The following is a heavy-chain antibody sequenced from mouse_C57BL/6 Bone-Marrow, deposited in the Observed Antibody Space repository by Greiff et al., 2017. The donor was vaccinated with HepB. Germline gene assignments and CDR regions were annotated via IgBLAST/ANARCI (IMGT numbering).Heavy chain of an antibody. D-gene: IGHD1-1*01. CDR3: ARPLGGSCYGYAMDY. J-gene: IGHJ4*01. CDR2: IDPSDSYT. Sequence: VKLQESGAELVKPGASVKLSCKASGYTFTSYWMQWVKQRPGQGLEWIGEIDPSDSYTNYNQKFKGKATLTVDTSSSTAYMQLSSLTSGDSAVYYCARPLGGSCYGYAMDYWGQGTSVTVSS. V-gene: IGHV1-50*01. CDR1: GYTFTSYW.